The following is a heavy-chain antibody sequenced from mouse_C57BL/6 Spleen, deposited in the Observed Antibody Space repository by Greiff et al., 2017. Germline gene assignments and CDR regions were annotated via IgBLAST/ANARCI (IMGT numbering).Heavy chain of an antibody. D-gene: IGHD1-1*01. Sequence: VKLMESGAELARPGASVKLSCKASGYTFTSYGISWVKQRTGQGLEWIGEIYPRSGNTYYNEKFKGKATLTADKSSSTAYMELRSLTSEDSAVYFCAREVTTVLDYWGQGTTLTVSS. CDR2: IYPRSGNT. J-gene: IGHJ2*01. CDR3: AREVTTVLDY. V-gene: IGHV1-81*01. CDR1: GYTFTSYG.